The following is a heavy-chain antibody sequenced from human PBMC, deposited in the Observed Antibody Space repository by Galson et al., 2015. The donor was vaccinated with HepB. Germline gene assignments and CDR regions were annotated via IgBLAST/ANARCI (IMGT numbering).Heavy chain of an antibody. CDR3: AKGIERSPYYYYGMDV. V-gene: IGHV3-23*01. Sequence: SLRLSCAASGFTFSSYAMSWVRQAPGKGLEWVSAISGSGGSTYYADSVKGRFTISRDNSKNTLYLQMNSLRAEDTAVYYCAKGIERSPYYYYGMDVWGQGTTVTVSS. CDR1: GFTFSSYA. D-gene: IGHD5-18*01. J-gene: IGHJ6*02. CDR2: ISGSGGST.